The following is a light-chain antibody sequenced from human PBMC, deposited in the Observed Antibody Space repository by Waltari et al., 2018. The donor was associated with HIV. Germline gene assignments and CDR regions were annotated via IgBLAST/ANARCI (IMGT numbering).Light chain of an antibody. J-gene: IGLJ1*01. CDR2: DKN. CDR3: NSRDSSGNSYV. CDR1: SLRTYY. V-gene: IGLV3-19*01. Sequence: SSELTQDPDVSVALGQTVRITCQGDSLRTYYAAWYQQKPGRAPVLVVYDKNNRPAWIPDRFSGSRSGNTASLTITGTQAEDEADYYCNSRDSSGNSYVFGAGTKVSVL.